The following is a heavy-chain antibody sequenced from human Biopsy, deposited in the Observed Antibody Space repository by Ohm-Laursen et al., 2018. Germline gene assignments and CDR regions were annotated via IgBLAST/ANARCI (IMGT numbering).Heavy chain of an antibody. CDR3: AGHDRSGYWGLDY. CDR2: IYYSGST. Sequence: SQTLSLTCNVSGDSIFNYYWSWIRQPPGKGLEWIGNIYYSGSTNYNPSLKSRVTISIDTSKNQFTLNVNSVTATDTALYYCAGHDRSGYWGLDYWGQGALVTVSA. V-gene: IGHV4-59*08. J-gene: IGHJ4*02. CDR1: GDSIFNYY. D-gene: IGHD3-22*01.